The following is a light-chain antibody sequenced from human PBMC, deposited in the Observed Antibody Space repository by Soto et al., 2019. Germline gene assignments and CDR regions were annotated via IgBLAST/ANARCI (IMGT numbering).Light chain of an antibody. Sequence: EIVMTQSPATLSVSPGERATLSSRASQGVSTNLAWYQQKPGQAPRLLIYGASTRATGIPARFSGSGSGTEFTLTISSLQSEDFAVYYCQQYNNWPFTFGPGTKVDIK. J-gene: IGKJ3*01. CDR3: QQYNNWPFT. V-gene: IGKV3-15*01. CDR2: GAS. CDR1: QGVSTN.